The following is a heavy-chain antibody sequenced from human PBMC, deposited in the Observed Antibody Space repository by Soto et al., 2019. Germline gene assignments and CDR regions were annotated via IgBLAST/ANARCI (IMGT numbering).Heavy chain of an antibody. CDR1: GGSISSYY. CDR2: IYYSGST. J-gene: IGHJ4*02. D-gene: IGHD6-13*01. Sequence: PSETLSLTCTVSGGSISSYYWSWIRQPPGKGLEWIGYIYYSGSTNYNPSLKSRVTISVDTSKNQFSLKLSSATAADTAVYYCARAPIAAAGPDYWGQGTLVTVSS. CDR3: ARAPIAAAGPDY. V-gene: IGHV4-59*01.